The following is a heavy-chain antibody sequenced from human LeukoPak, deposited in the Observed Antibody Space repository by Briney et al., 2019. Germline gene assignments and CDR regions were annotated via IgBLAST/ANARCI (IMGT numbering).Heavy chain of an antibody. Sequence: GGSLRLSCAASGFTFSSYAMHWVRQAPGKGLEWVAVISYDGSNKYYADSVKGRFTISRDNSKNTLYLQMNSLRAEDTAVYYCARDRIGDGIYYWGQGTLVTVSS. J-gene: IGHJ4*02. CDR3: ARDRIGDGIYY. D-gene: IGHD2-8*01. CDR1: GFTFSSYA. CDR2: ISYDGSNK. V-gene: IGHV3-30-3*01.